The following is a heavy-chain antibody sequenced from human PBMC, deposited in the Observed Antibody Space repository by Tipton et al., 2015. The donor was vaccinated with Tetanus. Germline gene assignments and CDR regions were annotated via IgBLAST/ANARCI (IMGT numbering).Heavy chain of an antibody. V-gene: IGHV4-30-4*01. CDR2: IYYSGNS. CDR3: ARRSYCSSSRCFDAFDL. Sequence: TLSLTCTVSGGSFRSGDHYWSWIRQPPGKGLEWIGYIYYSGNSDYNPSLKSRVTLSVDTSNNQFSLKLNSVTAADTAVYYCARRSYCSSSRCFDAFDLWGQGTMVTVSS. J-gene: IGHJ3*01. D-gene: IGHD2-2*01. CDR1: GGSFRSGDHY.